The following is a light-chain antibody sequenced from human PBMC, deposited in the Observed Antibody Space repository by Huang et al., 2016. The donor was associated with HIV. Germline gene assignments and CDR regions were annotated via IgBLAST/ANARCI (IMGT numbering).Light chain of an antibody. CDR1: QHIDTY. Sequence: IRMTQSPSSLSASKGDRVTITCRASQHIDTYLAWYQQRPGSAPKLLIYGASTLQPDVPSRFSGNVSGTYFTLNINCLQSEDVAIYDCQHYYNYPLIFGPGTRVD. J-gene: IGKJ3*01. CDR2: GAS. V-gene: IGKV1-8*01. CDR3: QHYYNYPLI.